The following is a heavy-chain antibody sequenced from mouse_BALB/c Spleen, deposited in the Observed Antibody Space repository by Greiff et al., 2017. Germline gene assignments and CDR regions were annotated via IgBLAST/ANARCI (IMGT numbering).Heavy chain of an antibody. V-gene: IGHV5-6-2*01. CDR1: GFTFSSYY. CDR2: INSNGGST. CDR3: ARRDRDGYSMDY. J-gene: IGHJ4*01. D-gene: IGHD2-3*01. Sequence: DVQLVESGGGLVKLGGSLKLSCAASGFTFSSYYMSWVRQTPEKRLELVAAINSNGGSTYYPDTVKGRFTISRDNAKNTLYLQMSSLKSEDTALYYCARRDRDGYSMDYWGQGTSVTVSS.